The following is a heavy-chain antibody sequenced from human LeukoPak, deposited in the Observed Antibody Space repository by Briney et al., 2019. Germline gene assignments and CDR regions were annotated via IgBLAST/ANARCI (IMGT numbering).Heavy chain of an antibody. V-gene: IGHV4-59*01. Sequence: SETLSLTCTVSGGSISSYYWSWIRQPPGKGLEWIGYIYYSGSTNYNPSLKSRVTISVDTSKNQFSLKLSSVTAADTAVYYCARSYHLSSSLPFDYWGQGTLVTVSS. J-gene: IGHJ4*02. CDR3: ARSYHLSSSLPFDY. CDR2: IYYSGST. CDR1: GGSISSYY. D-gene: IGHD6-6*01.